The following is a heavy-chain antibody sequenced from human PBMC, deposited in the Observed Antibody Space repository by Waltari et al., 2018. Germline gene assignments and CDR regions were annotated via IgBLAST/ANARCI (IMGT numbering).Heavy chain of an antibody. V-gene: IGHV3-33*01. CDR2: IWYDGSNK. Sequence: QVQLVESGGGVVQPGRSLRLSCAASGFTFSSYGMHWVRPAPGKGLEWVAVIWYDGSNKYYADSVKGRFTISRDNSKNTLYLQMNSLRAEDTAVYYCASQYYYDSSGYPGYWGQGTLVTVSS. J-gene: IGHJ4*02. CDR1: GFTFSSYG. D-gene: IGHD3-22*01. CDR3: ASQYYYDSSGYPGY.